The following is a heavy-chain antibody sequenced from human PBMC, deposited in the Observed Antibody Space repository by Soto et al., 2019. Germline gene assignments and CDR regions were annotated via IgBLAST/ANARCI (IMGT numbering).Heavy chain of an antibody. Sequence: QVQLVESGGGVVQPGRSLRLSCAASGFTFSSYGMHWVRQAPGKGLEWVAVIWYDGSNKYYADSVKGRFTISRDNYKNTLYQQMNRLRAEDTAVYYCAVVRRRSYYYYGMDVWGQGTTVTVSS. J-gene: IGHJ6*02. CDR3: AVVRRRSYYYYGMDV. V-gene: IGHV3-33*01. CDR1: GFTFSSYG. D-gene: IGHD2-21*01. CDR2: IWYDGSNK.